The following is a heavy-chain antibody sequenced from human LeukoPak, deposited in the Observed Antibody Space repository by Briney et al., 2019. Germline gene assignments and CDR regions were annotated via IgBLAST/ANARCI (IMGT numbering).Heavy chain of an antibody. CDR3: AGQSGYTYDTDY. D-gene: IGHD5-18*01. Sequence: GGSLRLSCAASGFTFSIYVMSWVRRAPGKGLEWVSGISGRGDTTYYTDSVKGQFTISRDNSKNTLYLQMNSLRAEDTAIYYCAGQSGYTYDTDYWGQGTPVTVSS. J-gene: IGHJ4*02. V-gene: IGHV3-23*01. CDR2: ISGRGDTT. CDR1: GFTFSIYV.